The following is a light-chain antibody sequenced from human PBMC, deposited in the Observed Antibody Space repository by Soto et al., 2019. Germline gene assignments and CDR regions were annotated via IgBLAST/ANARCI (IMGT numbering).Light chain of an antibody. Sequence: QSVLTQPPSASGTPGQRVTISCSGSSSNIGSNTVNWYQQLPGTAPKLLIYSNNQRPSGVPDRFSGSKSGTSASLAISGLQSEDEADYYCAAWDDSLNGYVFGTGTKLIV. CDR1: SSNIGSNT. CDR3: AAWDDSLNGYV. J-gene: IGLJ1*01. V-gene: IGLV1-44*01. CDR2: SNN.